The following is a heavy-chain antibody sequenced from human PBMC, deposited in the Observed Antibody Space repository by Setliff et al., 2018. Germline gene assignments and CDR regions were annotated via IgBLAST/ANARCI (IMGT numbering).Heavy chain of an antibody. J-gene: IGHJ4*02. V-gene: IGHV4-4*02. Sequence: SETLSLTCALSGGSITDWNWWDWVRQPPGKGLEWIGYTYYSGSTNYKHSLKSRVTISVDTSKNQFYRKLSSVTAADTAVYYCARDNWAAAGIFDYWGQETLVPVSS. CDR1: GGSITDWN. CDR2: TYYSGST. CDR3: ARDNWAAAGIFDY. D-gene: IGHD6-13*01.